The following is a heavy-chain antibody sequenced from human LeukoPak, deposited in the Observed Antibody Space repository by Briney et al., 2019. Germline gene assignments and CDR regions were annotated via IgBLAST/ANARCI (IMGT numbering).Heavy chain of an antibody. V-gene: IGHV1-69*13. CDR2: IIPIFGTA. CDR1: GGTFSSYA. CDR3: ARDSIQLWLSGVAGWFDP. Sequence: ASVKVSCKASGGTFSSYAISWVRQAPGQGLEWMGGIIPIFGTANYAQKFQGRVTITADESTSTAYMELSSLRSEDTAVYYCARDSIQLWLSGVAGWFDPWGQGTLVTVSS. J-gene: IGHJ5*02. D-gene: IGHD5-18*01.